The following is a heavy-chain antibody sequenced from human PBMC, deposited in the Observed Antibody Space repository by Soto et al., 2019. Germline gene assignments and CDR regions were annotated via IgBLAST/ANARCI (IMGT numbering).Heavy chain of an antibody. CDR1: GYTFTSCG. J-gene: IGHJ4*02. D-gene: IGHD3-22*01. Sequence: PVKVSWRGSGYTFTSCGISWVRQDPGQGLEWMGWISAYNGNTNYAQKLQGRVTMTTDTSTSTAYMELRSLRSDDTAVYYCARDRSPGRITMIVAGDLWGQGALVTVPQ. CDR2: ISAYNGNT. V-gene: IGHV1-18*01. CDR3: ARDRSPGRITMIVAGDL.